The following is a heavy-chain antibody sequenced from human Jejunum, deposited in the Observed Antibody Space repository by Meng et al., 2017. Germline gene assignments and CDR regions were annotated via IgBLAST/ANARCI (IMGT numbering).Heavy chain of an antibody. J-gene: IGHJ1*01. Sequence: QVQLQQSGPGLGKPSQTLSLTRAIAGDSVSSNSATWNWIGQSPSRGLEWLGRTYYRSKWYNDYAVSVKGRITINPDTSKNQFSLQLNSLTPEDTAVYYCARDDISVYFQQWGQGTLVTVSS. V-gene: IGHV6-1*01. CDR3: ARDDISVYFQQ. CDR2: TYYRSKWYN. CDR1: GDSVSSNSAT.